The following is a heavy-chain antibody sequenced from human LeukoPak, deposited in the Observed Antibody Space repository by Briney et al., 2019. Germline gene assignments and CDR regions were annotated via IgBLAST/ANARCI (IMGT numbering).Heavy chain of an antibody. CDR2: ISYDGSNK. D-gene: IGHD5-24*01. CDR1: GFTFSGSA. CDR3: ARDGYNGNSLFDY. J-gene: IGHJ4*02. Sequence: GGSLRLSCAASGFTFSGSAMHWVRQAPGKGLEWVAVISYDGSNKYYADSVKGRFTISRDNSKNTLSLQMNSLRAEDTAVYYCARDGYNGNSLFDYWRVGTMVTVSS. V-gene: IGHV3-30-3*01.